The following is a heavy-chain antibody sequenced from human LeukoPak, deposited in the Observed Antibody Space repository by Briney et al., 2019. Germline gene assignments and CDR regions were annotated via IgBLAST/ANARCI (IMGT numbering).Heavy chain of an antibody. CDR1: GFPFSSYA. Sequence: GGSLRLSCAASGFPFSSYAITWVRQAPGEGLEWLSSISNSGDRTYYADSVKGRFTISRDNSKNALYLQMNSLRAEDTAVYYCAKESKYYPWGQGTLVTVSS. D-gene: IGHD3-10*01. J-gene: IGHJ5*02. V-gene: IGHV3-23*01. CDR3: AKESKYYP. CDR2: ISNSGDRT.